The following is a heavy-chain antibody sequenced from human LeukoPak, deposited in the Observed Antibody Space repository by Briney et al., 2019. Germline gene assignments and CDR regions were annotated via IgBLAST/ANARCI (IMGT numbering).Heavy chain of an antibody. Sequence: ASVKVSCKVSGYTFTGYYMHWVRQAPGQGLEWMGRINPNSGGTNYAQKFQGRVTMTRDTSISTAYMELSRLRSEDTAVYYCAKATRYDYYDSSGYSNWFDPWGQGTLVTVSS. D-gene: IGHD3-22*01. CDR3: AKATRYDYYDSSGYSNWFDP. J-gene: IGHJ5*02. CDR1: GYTFTGYY. V-gene: IGHV1-2*06. CDR2: INPNSGGT.